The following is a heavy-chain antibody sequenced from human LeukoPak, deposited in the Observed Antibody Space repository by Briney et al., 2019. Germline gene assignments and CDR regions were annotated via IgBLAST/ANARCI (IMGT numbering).Heavy chain of an antibody. CDR2: IIPIFGTA. CDR3: ASRDQSYALDI. CDR1: GGTFSSYA. J-gene: IGHJ3*02. Sequence: SVKVSCKASGGTFSSYAISWVQQAPGQGLEWMGGIIPIFGTANYAQKFQGRVTITADESTSTAYMELSSLRSEDTAVYYCASRDQSYALDIWGLGTMVTVSS. V-gene: IGHV1-69*13. D-gene: IGHD5-24*01.